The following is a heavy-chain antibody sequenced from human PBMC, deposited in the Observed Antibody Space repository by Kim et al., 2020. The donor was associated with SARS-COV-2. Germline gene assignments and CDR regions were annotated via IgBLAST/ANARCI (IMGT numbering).Heavy chain of an antibody. CDR1: GFTFSSYS. J-gene: IGHJ4*02. V-gene: IGHV3-21*01. CDR3: ARDGPWLKYYFDY. D-gene: IGHD5-12*01. CDR2: ISSSSSYI. Sequence: GGSLRLSCAASGFTFSSYSMNWVRQAPGKGLEWVSSISSSSSYIYYADSVKGRFTISRDNAKNSLYLQMNSLRAEDTAVYYCARDGPWLKYYFDYWGQGTLVTVSS.